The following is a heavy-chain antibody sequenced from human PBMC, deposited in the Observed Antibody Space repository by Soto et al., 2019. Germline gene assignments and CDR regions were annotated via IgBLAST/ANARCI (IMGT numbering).Heavy chain of an antibody. CDR2: ISYDGSNK. V-gene: IGHV3-30*18. CDR1: GFTFSSYG. Sequence: SLRLSCAASGFTFSSYGMHWVRQAPGKGLEWVAVISYDGSNKYYADSVKGRFTISRDNSKNTLYLQMNSLRAEDTAVYYCAKELTYDSSGSSPYYFDYWGQGTLVTVSS. CDR3: AKELTYDSSGSSPYYFDY. D-gene: IGHD3-22*01. J-gene: IGHJ4*02.